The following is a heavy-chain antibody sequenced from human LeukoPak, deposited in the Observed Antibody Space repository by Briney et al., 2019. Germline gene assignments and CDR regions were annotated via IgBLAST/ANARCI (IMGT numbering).Heavy chain of an antibody. Sequence: PGGSLRLSCAAYGFTLSSHSMNWVRQAPGKGLEWVSSISSSSSYIHSADSVKGRFTISRDNSKNTLYLQMNSLRAEDTAVYYCAKWFSSGWYLFDPWGQGTLVTVSS. CDR3: AKWFSSGWYLFDP. D-gene: IGHD6-19*01. V-gene: IGHV3-21*04. CDR1: GFTLSSHS. J-gene: IGHJ5*02. CDR2: ISSSSSYI.